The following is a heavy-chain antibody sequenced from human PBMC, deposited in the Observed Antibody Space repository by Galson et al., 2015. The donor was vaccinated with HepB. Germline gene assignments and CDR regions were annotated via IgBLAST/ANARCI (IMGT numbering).Heavy chain of an antibody. D-gene: IGHD6-19*01. Sequence: SETLSLTCAVSSVSISSSGYYWVWIRQPPGKGLEWIGNFYYGGTTYYNPSLKSRVTISGDTSKNQVSLKLTSVTATDTAVYYCARRRGDSSMFDPWGQGTLVTVSS. CDR2: FYYGGTT. V-gene: IGHV4-39*01. CDR3: ARRRGDSSMFDP. CDR1: SVSISSSGYY. J-gene: IGHJ5*02.